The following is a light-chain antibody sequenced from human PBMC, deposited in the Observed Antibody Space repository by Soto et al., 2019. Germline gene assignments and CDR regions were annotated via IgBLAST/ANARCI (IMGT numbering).Light chain of an antibody. V-gene: IGKV4-1*01. CDR2: WAS. Sequence: DIVMTQSPDSLAVSLGETATINCKSSQSVLYSSNNKNYLTWYQQKPGQPPKLLIYWASTRESGVPDRISGSGSGTDFTLTISSLQAEDVAVYYCQQYYSSPWTFGQGTKVEIK. CDR1: QSVLYSSNNKNY. J-gene: IGKJ1*01. CDR3: QQYYSSPWT.